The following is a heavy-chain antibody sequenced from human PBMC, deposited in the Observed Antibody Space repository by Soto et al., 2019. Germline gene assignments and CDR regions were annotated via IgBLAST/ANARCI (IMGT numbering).Heavy chain of an antibody. J-gene: IGHJ3*01. CDR2: ILPIFGTA. D-gene: IGHD1-26*01. V-gene: IGHV1-69*14. Sequence: QVQLVQSGAEVKKPASSVKVSCKASGGTFRREAINWVRQAPGQRPEWMGDILPIFGTADYAQKLQGRVTVTADMSTTRDYMQLSSLRVEDTTVYYCAVGREFCGNADAFDVWGQGTMVIVYS. CDR1: GGTFRREA. CDR3: AVGREFCGNADAFDV.